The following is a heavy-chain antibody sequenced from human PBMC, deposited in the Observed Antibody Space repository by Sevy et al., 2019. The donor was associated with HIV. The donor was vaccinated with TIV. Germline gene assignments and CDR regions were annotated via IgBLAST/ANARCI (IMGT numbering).Heavy chain of an antibody. V-gene: IGHV4-34*01. Sequence: SETLSLTCAVYGGSFSGYYWSWIRQPPGKGLEWIGEINHSGSTNYNPSLKSRVTISVDTSKNQFSLKLSSVTAADTAVYYCAREGYGAIDYWGQGTLVTVSS. D-gene: IGHD5-12*01. CDR1: GGSFSGYY. J-gene: IGHJ4*02. CDR3: AREGYGAIDY. CDR2: INHSGST.